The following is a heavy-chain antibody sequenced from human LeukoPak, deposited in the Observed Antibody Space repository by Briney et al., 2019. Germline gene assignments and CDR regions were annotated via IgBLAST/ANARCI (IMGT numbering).Heavy chain of an antibody. CDR2: IYHTGNT. D-gene: IGHD2-21*02. CDR3: ARISADCGGDCYLDY. V-gene: IGHV4-38-2*02. J-gene: IGHJ4*02. Sequence: PSETLSLTCTVSGYSITSENYWGWIRQPPGKGLEWIATIYHTGNTYYNPSLKSRVTISVDTSKNQFSLKLSSVTAADTAVYYCARISADCGGDCYLDYWGQGTLVTVSS. CDR1: GYSITSENY.